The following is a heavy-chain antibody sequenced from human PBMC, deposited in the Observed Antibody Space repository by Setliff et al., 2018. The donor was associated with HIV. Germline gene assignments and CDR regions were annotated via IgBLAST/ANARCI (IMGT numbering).Heavy chain of an antibody. CDR2: IYFSGST. J-gene: IGHJ5*02. CDR3: ARHRSYGDYDPNWFDP. D-gene: IGHD4-17*01. CDR1: GGSLSTSSFY. Sequence: PSETLSLTCTASGGSLSTSSFYWGWIRQPPGKGLQWIGSIYFSGSTYYNPSLKSRVTISVDTSKNQFSLKLRSVTAADTGIYYCARHRSYGDYDPNWFDPWGQGTLVTVSS. V-gene: IGHV4-39*01.